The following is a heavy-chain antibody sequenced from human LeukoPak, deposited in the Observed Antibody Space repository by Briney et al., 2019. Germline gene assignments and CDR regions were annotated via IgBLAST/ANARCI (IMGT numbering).Heavy chain of an antibody. CDR2: IYYSGST. Sequence: SETLSLTCIVSGGSISSYYWSWIRQPPGKGLEWIGYIYYSGSTNYNPSLKSRVTISVDTSKNQFSLKLSSVTAADTAVYYCARPNSSSWYYEYWGQGTLVTVSS. D-gene: IGHD6-13*01. CDR1: GGSISSYY. V-gene: IGHV4-59*01. CDR3: ARPNSSSWYYEY. J-gene: IGHJ4*02.